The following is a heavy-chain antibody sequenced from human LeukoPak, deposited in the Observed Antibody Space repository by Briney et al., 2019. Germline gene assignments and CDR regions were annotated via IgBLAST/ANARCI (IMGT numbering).Heavy chain of an antibody. Sequence: SETLSLTCTVYGGSFSGYYWSWIRQPPGKGLEWIGEINHSGSTNYNPSLKSRVTISVDTSKNQFSLKLSSVTAADTAVYYCARLQRDGYTDYWGQGTLVTVSS. CDR3: ARLQRDGYTDY. CDR1: GGSFSGYY. J-gene: IGHJ4*02. V-gene: IGHV4-34*01. D-gene: IGHD5-24*01. CDR2: INHSGST.